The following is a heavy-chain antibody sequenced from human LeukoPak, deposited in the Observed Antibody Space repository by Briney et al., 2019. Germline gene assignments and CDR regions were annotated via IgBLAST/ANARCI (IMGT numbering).Heavy chain of an antibody. CDR1: GFTFSNYE. J-gene: IGHJ3*02. CDR3: ARVPESEDTFESALDT. V-gene: IGHV3-48*03. D-gene: IGHD3-16*01. CDR2: IGSRGNTL. Sequence: GGSLRLSCAASGFTFSNYEMNWVRQAPGKGLEWVSYIGSRGNTLYYTDSVRGRFTISRDNARNSLYLQMNSLRVEDTAVYYCARVPESEDTFESALDTWGLGTMVTVSS.